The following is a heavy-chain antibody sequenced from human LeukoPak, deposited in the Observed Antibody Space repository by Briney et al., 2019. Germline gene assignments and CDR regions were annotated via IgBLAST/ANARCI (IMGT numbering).Heavy chain of an antibody. CDR2: IYCSGST. CDR1: GGSISSGDYY. Sequence: SQTLSLTCTVSGGSISSGDYYWSWIRQPPGKGLEWIGYIYCSGSTYYNPSLKSRVTISVDTSKNQFSLKLSSVTAADTAVYYCARESSSSPGEYWGQGTLVTVSS. D-gene: IGHD6-13*01. J-gene: IGHJ4*02. CDR3: ARESSSSPGEY. V-gene: IGHV4-30-4*08.